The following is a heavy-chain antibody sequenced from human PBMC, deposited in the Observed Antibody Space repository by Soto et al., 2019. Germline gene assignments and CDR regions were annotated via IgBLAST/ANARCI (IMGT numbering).Heavy chain of an antibody. CDR2: ISYDGSNK. V-gene: IGHV3-30*18. D-gene: IGHD4-17*01. J-gene: IGHJ4*02. CDR3: AKGGRGSGDYVLDY. Sequence: QVQLVESGGGVVQPGRSLRLSCAASGFTFSSYGMHWVRQAPGKGLERVAVISYDGSNKYYADSVKGRFTISRDNSKNTLYLQMNSLRAEDTAVYYCAKGGRGSGDYVLDYWGQGTLVTVST. CDR1: GFTFSSYG.